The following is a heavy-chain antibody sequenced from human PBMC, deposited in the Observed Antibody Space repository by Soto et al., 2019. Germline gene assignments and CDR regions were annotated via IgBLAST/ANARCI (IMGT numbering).Heavy chain of an antibody. J-gene: IGHJ6*03. V-gene: IGHV4-31*03. CDR1: GGSISSGGYY. CDR2: IYYSGST. D-gene: IGHD1-7*01. CDR3: AGAMGYNWNYGYMDV. Sequence: SGTLSLTCTVSGGSISSGGYYWSWIRQHPGKGLEWIGYIYYSGSTYYNPSLKSRVTISVDTSKNQFSLKLSSVTAADTAVYYCAGAMGYNWNYGYMDVWGKGTTVTVSS.